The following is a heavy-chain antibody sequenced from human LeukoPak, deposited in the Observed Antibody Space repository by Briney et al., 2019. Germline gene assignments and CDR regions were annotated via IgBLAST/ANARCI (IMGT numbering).Heavy chain of an antibody. CDR3: ARPGDFDWFHLDY. D-gene: IGHD3-9*01. CDR2: INSDGSTT. J-gene: IGHJ4*02. V-gene: IGHV3-74*01. CDR1: GFTFSSYW. Sequence: GGSLRLSCAASGFTFSSYWMHWVRHAPGKGLGWVSRINSDGSTTNYADSVKGRFTISRDNAKNTLYLEMNSLRAEDTAVYYCARPGDFDWFHLDYWGQGTLVTVSS.